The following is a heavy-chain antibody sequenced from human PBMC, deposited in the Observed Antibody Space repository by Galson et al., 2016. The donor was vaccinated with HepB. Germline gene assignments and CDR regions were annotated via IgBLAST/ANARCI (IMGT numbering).Heavy chain of an antibody. V-gene: IGHV3-64*01. J-gene: IGHJ4*02. D-gene: IGHD2-2*01. CDR3: ARDTLSSPWDLDY. Sequence: SLRLSCAASGFTFSSYAMHWVRQAPGKGLEYLSAITGSGDTTYYANSVKGRFTISRDNSENTLYLQMGSLRAEDTAVYYCARDTLSSPWDLDYWGQGTLVTVSS. CDR2: ITGSGDTT. CDR1: GFTFSSYA.